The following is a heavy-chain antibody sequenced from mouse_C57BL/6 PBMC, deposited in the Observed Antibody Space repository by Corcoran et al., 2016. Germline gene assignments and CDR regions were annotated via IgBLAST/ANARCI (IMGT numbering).Heavy chain of an antibody. CDR2: IWWDDDK. CDR3: ARSYYYGSSHYFDY. V-gene: IGHV8-8*01. D-gene: IGHD1-1*01. Sequence: QVTLKESGPGILQPSQTLSLTCSFSGFSLSTFGMGVGWIRQPSGKGLEWLAHIWWDDDKYYNPALKSRLTISKDTPKNQVFLKIANVDTADTATYYCARSYYYGSSHYFDYWGQGTTLTVSS. CDR1: GFSLSTFGMG. J-gene: IGHJ2*01.